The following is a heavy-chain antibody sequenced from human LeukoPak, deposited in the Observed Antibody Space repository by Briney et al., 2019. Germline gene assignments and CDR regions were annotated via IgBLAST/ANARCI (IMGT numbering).Heavy chain of an antibody. CDR2: INYCGQL. D-gene: IGHD2-21*02. CDR1: GGSISSRTYY. CDR3: ARDFGDWRTDY. J-gene: IGHJ4*02. Sequence: PSETLSLTCTVSGGSISSRTYYWASIRQPPGKGLEWIGSINYCGQLTVNPSLKSRVTVSLDTSRNQFSLTLSSVTAADTAVYYCARDFGDWRTDYWGQGTLVTVSS. V-gene: IGHV4-39*07.